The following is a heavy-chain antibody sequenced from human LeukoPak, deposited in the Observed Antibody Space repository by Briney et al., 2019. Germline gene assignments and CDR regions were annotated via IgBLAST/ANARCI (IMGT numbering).Heavy chain of an antibody. CDR3: ARGPGYRGGDCYPTEFDY. CDR1: GGSMSSYY. D-gene: IGHD2-21*01. J-gene: IGHJ4*02. V-gene: IGHV4-59*01. Sequence: SETLSLTCTVSGGSMSSYYWTWIRQPPGKGLEWIGYIYYSGSTNYNPSLKSRVTISVDTSKNQFSLKLSSVTAADTAVYYCARGPGYRGGDCYPTEFDYWGQGTLVTVSS. CDR2: IYYSGST.